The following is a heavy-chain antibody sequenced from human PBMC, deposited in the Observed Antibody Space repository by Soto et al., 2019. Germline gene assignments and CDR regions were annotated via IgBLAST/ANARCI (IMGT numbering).Heavy chain of an antibody. J-gene: IGHJ3*02. D-gene: IGHD5-12*01. V-gene: IGHV3-30*18. CDR3: AKERRYSFDAFDI. CDR1: GCNFTFFG. Sequence: QEQLVESGGGVVQAGRSLRLSCAASGCNFTFFGMHWVRQAPGKGLEWVAVISYDGRDKYYADSVKGRFTMSRDNSKNMVYLEMSSLRPEDTSVYYCAKERRYSFDAFDIWGHGTMVTVSS. CDR2: ISYDGRDK.